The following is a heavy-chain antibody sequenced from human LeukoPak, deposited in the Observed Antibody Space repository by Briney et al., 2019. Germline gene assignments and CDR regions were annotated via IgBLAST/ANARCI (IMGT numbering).Heavy chain of an antibody. V-gene: IGHV3-48*02. D-gene: IGHD3-16*02. Sequence: GGSLRLSCAASGFTFSSYSMNWVRQAPGKGLEWVSYISSSSSTIYYADSVKGRFTISRDNAKNSLYLQMSSLRDEDTAVYYCARDDTTYYDYIWGSYRSPYFDYWGQGTLVTVSS. J-gene: IGHJ4*02. CDR1: GFTFSSYS. CDR3: ARDDTTYYDYIWGSYRSPYFDY. CDR2: ISSSSSTI.